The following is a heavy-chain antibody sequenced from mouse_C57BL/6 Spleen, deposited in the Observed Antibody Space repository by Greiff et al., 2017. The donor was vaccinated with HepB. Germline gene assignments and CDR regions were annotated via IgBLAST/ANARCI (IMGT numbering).Heavy chain of an antibody. J-gene: IGHJ2*01. V-gene: IGHV1-53*01. Sequence: QVHVKQPGTELVKPGASVKLSCKASGYTFTSYWMHWVKQRPGQGLEWIGNINPSNGGTNYNEKFKSKATLTVDKSSSTAYMQLSSLTSEDSAVYYCARRGVPYYFDYWGQGTTLTVSS. CDR3: ARRGVPYYFDY. CDR2: INPSNGGT. CDR1: GYTFTSYW.